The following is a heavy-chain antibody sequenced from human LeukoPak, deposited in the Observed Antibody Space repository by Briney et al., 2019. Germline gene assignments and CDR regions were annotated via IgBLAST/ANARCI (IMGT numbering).Heavy chain of an antibody. CDR1: GYTFTSYA. V-gene: IGHV7-4-1*02. J-gene: IGHJ4*02. CDR2: INTNTGNP. CDR3: ATSRPPCSSTSCPFVY. Sequence: ASVKVSCKASGYTFTSYAMNWVRQAPGQGLEWMGWINTNTGNPTYAQGFAGRFVFSLDTSVSTAYLQISSLKAEDAAVYYCATSRPPCSSTSCPFVYWGQGTLVTVSS. D-gene: IGHD2-2*01.